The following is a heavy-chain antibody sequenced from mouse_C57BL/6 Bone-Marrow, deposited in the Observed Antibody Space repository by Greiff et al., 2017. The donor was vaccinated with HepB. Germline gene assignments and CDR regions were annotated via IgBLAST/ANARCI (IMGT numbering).Heavy chain of an antibody. CDR2: INPNNGGT. Sequence: VQLKQSGPELVKPGASVKISCKASGYTFTDYYMNWVKQSHGKSLEWIGDINPNNGGTSYNQKFKGKATLTVDKSSSTAYMELRSLTSEDSAVYYCARVRGGNYYAMDYWGQGTSVTVSS. CDR3: ARVRGGNYYAMDY. V-gene: IGHV1-26*01. CDR1: GYTFTDYY. J-gene: IGHJ4*01.